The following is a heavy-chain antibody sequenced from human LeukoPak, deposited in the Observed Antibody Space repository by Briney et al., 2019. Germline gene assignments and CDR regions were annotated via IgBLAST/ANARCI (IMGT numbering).Heavy chain of an antibody. CDR3: AKVLDYCDGGTCYNSGMDS. CDR2: ISSDGVYA. D-gene: IGHD2-15*01. J-gene: IGHJ4*02. CDR1: GFTFNLYS. V-gene: IGHV3-64D*08. Sequence: GGSLRLSCLASGFTFNLYSMHWVRQAPGKGLEFVSVISSDGVYAYYAYSVKGRFTISRDNSKNTVYLQMSSLGADDTAVYYCAKVLDYCDGGTCYNSGMDSWGQGTLVTVSS.